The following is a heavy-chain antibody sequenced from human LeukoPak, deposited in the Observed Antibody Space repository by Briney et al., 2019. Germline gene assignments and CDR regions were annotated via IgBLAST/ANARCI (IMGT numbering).Heavy chain of an antibody. CDR2: IYHSGST. Sequence: PSETLSLTCTVSGGSISSGGYYWSWIRQPPGKGLEWIGYIYHSGSTYYNPSLKSRVTISVDRSKNQFSLKLSSVTAADTAVYYCARDAIKATNPGYWGQGTLVTVSS. D-gene: IGHD5-12*01. V-gene: IGHV4-30-2*01. CDR1: GGSISSGGYY. J-gene: IGHJ4*02. CDR3: ARDAIKATNPGY.